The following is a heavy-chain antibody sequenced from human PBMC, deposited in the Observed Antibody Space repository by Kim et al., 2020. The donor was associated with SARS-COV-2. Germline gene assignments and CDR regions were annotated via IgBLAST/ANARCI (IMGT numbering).Heavy chain of an antibody. CDR2: ISYDGSNK. D-gene: IGHD6-19*01. CDR1: GFTFISYA. J-gene: IGHJ6*02. V-gene: IGHV3-30-3*01. CDR3: ARGRQWLGRSAYYYGMDV. Sequence: GGSLRLSCAASGFTFISYAMHWVRQAPGKGLEWVAVISYDGSNKYYADSVKGRFTISRDNSKNTLYLQMNSLRAEDTAVYYCARGRQWLGRSAYYYGMDVWGQGTTVTVSS.